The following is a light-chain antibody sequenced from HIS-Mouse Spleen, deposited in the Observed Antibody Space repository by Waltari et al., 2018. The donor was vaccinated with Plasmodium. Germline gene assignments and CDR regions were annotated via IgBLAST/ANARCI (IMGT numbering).Light chain of an antibody. CDR1: QGISSY. CDR2: AAS. Sequence: DIQLTQSPSFLSASVGDRVTITCRASQGISSYLAWYQQKPGKAPKLLIYAASTLQSGVPSRFSGSGSGTEFTLTISSLQPEDFATYYCKQLNSYPIFTFGPGTKVDIK. CDR3: KQLNSYPIFT. V-gene: IGKV1-9*01. J-gene: IGKJ3*01.